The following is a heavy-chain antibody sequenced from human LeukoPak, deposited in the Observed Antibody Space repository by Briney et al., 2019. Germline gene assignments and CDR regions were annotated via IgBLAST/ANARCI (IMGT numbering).Heavy chain of an antibody. D-gene: IGHD6-19*01. J-gene: IGHJ4*02. CDR3: ASKKRYSSGWAHFDD. CDR2: INHSGST. Sequence: SETLSLTCAVSGGSFSGYYWTWIRQPPGKGLEWIGEINHSGSTNYNPSLKSRVTISVDTSKNQFSLKLSSVTAADTAVYYCASKKRYSSGWAHFDDWGQGTLVTVSS. CDR1: GGSFSGYY. V-gene: IGHV4-34*01.